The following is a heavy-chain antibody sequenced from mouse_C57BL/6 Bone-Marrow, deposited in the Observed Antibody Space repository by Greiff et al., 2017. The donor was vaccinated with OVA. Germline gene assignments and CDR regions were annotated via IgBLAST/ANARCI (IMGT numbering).Heavy chain of an antibody. CDR2: IDPSDSYT. CDR1: GYTFTSYW. V-gene: IGHV1-50*01. J-gene: IGHJ2*01. Sequence: QVQLQQPGAELVKPGASVKLSCKASGYTFTSYWMPWVKQRPGQGLEWIGEIDPSDSYTNYNQKFKGKATLTVDTSSSTAYMQLSSLTSEDSAVYYCAREGAKYYLDYWGQGTTLTVSS. D-gene: IGHD6-1*01. CDR3: AREGAKYYLDY.